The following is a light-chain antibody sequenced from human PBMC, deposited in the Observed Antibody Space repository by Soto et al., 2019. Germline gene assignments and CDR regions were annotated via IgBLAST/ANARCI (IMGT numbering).Light chain of an antibody. J-gene: IGLJ2*01. Sequence: QSALTQPASVSGSPGQSITISCTGTSSDVGGYNYVSWYQQYPGKAPKLMIYDVSNRPSGVSNRFPGSKSGNTASLTISGLQAEDEADYYCSSYTSSSTPHVVFGGGTKVTVL. CDR3: SSYTSSSTPHVV. CDR2: DVS. CDR1: SSDVGGYNY. V-gene: IGLV2-14*01.